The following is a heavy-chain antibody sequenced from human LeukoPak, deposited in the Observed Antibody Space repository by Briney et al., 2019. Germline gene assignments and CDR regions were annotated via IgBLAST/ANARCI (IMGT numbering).Heavy chain of an antibody. V-gene: IGHV3-23*01. D-gene: IGHD3-3*01. CDR2: ISGSGGST. CDR3: AKWELNYDFWRPKGWFDP. CDR1: GLIVGNNY. Sequence: GGSLRLSCAASGLIVGNNYMNWVRQAPGKGLEWVSAISGSGGSTYYADSVKGRFTISRDNSKNTLYLQMNSLRAEDTAVYYCAKWELNYDFWRPKGWFDPWGQGTLVTVSS. J-gene: IGHJ5*02.